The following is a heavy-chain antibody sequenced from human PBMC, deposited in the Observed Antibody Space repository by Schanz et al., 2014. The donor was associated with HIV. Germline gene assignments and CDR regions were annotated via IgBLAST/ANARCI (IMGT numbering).Heavy chain of an antibody. CDR1: GFTFSSYG. CDR3: AKDQGYDFWSGYYNYYGMDV. CDR2: ISYDGSDK. D-gene: IGHD3-3*01. J-gene: IGHJ6*02. Sequence: QVQLVESGGGVVQPGRSLRLSCAASGFTFSSYGMHWVRQVPGKGLEWVAVISYDGSDKYHADSVKGRFTISRDNSKNTLYLQMNSLRAEDTAVYYCAKDQGYDFWSGYYNYYGMDVWGQGTTVTVSS. V-gene: IGHV3-30*18.